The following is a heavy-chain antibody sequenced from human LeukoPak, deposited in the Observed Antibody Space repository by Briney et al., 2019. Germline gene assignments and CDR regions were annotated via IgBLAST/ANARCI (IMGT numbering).Heavy chain of an antibody. D-gene: IGHD3-10*01. CDR1: GFTVSSNS. Sequence: GGSLRLSCTVSGFTVSSNSMSWVRQAPGKGLEWVSYISSSGSTIYYADSVKGRFTISRDNAKNSLYLQMNSLRAEDTAVYYCARQSDEIWFGESYYFDYWGREPWSPSPQ. CDR2: ISSSGSTI. J-gene: IGHJ4*02. CDR3: ARQSDEIWFGESYYFDY. V-gene: IGHV3-48*04.